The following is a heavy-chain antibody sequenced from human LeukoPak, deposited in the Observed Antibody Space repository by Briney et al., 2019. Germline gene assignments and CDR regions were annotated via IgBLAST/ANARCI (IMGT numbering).Heavy chain of an antibody. CDR1: GFTFSSYS. D-gene: IGHD3-10*01. CDR2: IYIDGST. J-gene: IGHJ6*03. V-gene: IGHV3-66*01. CDR3: ARDTYYSDSGIYYSDV. Sequence: GGSLRLSCAASGFTFSSYSMNWVRQAPGKGLEWVSVIYIDGSTYYVDSVKGRLTVSRDTSKNTLYLEMNSLRAEDTAVYFCARDTYYSDSGIYYSDVWGKGTTVTISS.